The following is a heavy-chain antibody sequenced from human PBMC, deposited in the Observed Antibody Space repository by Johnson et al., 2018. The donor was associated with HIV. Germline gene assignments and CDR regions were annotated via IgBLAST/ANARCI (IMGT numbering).Heavy chain of an antibody. V-gene: IGHV3-30*04. CDR3: ARDITAARPSAFDI. CDR2: ISYDGSNK. D-gene: IGHD6-6*01. Sequence: QVLLVESGGGVVQTGRSLRLSCAASGFTFSSYAMHWVRQAPGKGLEWVAVISYDGSNKYYADSVKGRFTISRDNSKNTLYLQMNSLRAEDTAVYYCARDITAARPSAFDIWGQGTMVTVSS. CDR1: GFTFSSYA. J-gene: IGHJ3*02.